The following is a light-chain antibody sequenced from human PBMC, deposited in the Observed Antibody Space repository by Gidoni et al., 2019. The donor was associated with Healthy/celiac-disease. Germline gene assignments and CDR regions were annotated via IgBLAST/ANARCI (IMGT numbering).Light chain of an antibody. V-gene: IGKV3-11*01. CDR2: DAS. CDR3: QQRSNWPLT. Sequence: IVLTQSPATLSLSPRERATLSCRARQGVSSYLAWYHQKPGQAPRLLIYDASNRATGIPARFSGSGSGTDFTLTISSLEPEDFAVYYCQQRSNWPLTFGGGTKVEIK. J-gene: IGKJ4*01. CDR1: QGVSSY.